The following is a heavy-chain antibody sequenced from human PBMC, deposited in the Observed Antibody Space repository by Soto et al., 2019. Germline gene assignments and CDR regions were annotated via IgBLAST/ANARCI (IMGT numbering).Heavy chain of an antibody. CDR2: IYSGGST. D-gene: IGHD2-15*01. V-gene: IGHV3-53*01. CDR3: ARNPLYCSGGSCYSG. CDR1: GFTVSSNY. Sequence: HPGGSLRLSCAASGFTVSSNYMSWVRQAPGKGLEWVSVIYSGGSTYYADSVKGRFTISRDNSKNTLYLQMNSLRAEDTAVYYCARNPLYCSGGSCYSGRGQGTLVTVSS. J-gene: IGHJ4*02.